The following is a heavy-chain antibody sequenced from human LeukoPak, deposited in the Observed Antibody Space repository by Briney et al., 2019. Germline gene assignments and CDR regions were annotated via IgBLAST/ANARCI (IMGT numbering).Heavy chain of an antibody. CDR3: AKDVFPGSTHLPIDY. Sequence: GGSLRLSCAASGFTFSSYAMSWVRQAPGKGLEWVSAISGSGGSTYYADSVKGRFTISRDNSKNTLYLQMNSLRAEDTAVYYCAKDVFPGSTHLPIDYWGQGTLVTVSS. J-gene: IGHJ4*02. D-gene: IGHD2-15*01. CDR2: ISGSGGST. V-gene: IGHV3-23*01. CDR1: GFTFSSYA.